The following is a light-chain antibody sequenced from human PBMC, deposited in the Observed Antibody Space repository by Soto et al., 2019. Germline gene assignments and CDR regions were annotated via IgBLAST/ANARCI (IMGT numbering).Light chain of an antibody. CDR1: QSVSSNY. V-gene: IGKV3-20*01. CDR2: GAS. CDR3: QQYGSSPTWA. Sequence: ESVLTQSPGTLSWSREESATLSSRARQSVSSNYLAWYQQKPGQAPRLLIYGASTRATGIPDRFSGSGSGTDFTLTICRLEPEDSAVFYCQQYGSSPTWAIGQGTKVDIK. J-gene: IGKJ1*01.